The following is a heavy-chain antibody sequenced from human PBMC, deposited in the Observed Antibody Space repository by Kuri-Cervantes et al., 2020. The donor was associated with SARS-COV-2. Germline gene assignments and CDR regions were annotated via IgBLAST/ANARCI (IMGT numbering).Heavy chain of an antibody. J-gene: IGHJ3*02. CDR1: GFTFSSYW. CDR2: IKQDGSEK. D-gene: IGHD4-17*01. CDR3: ARDRDDYGDHADDAFDI. V-gene: IGHV3-7*01. Sequence: GGSLRLSCAASGFTFSSYWMSWVRQAPGKGLEWVANIKQDGSEKYYVDSVKGRFTISRDNAKNSLYLQMNSLRAEDTAVYYCARDRDDYGDHADDAFDIWGQGTMVTVSS.